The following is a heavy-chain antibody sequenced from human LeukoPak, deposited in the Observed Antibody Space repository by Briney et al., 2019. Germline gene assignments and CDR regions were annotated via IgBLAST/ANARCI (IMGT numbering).Heavy chain of an antibody. Sequence: ASVKVSCMASGYTFTSYGISWVRQAPGQGLEWVGWISAYNGNTNYAQKLQGRVTMTTDTSTSTAYMELRSLRSDDTAVYYCARGLKVVVPAADDAFDIWGQGTMVTVSS. CDR3: ARGLKVVVPAADDAFDI. D-gene: IGHD2-2*01. CDR2: ISAYNGNT. J-gene: IGHJ3*02. CDR1: GYTFTSYG. V-gene: IGHV1-18*01.